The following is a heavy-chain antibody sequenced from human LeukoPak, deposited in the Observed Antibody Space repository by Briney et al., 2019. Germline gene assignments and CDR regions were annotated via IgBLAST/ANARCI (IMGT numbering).Heavy chain of an antibody. CDR2: IYYSGST. D-gene: IGHD1-26*01. CDR1: GGSISSYY. J-gene: IGHJ3*02. CDR3: ARVRVSRGVGATRDDAFDI. V-gene: IGHV4-59*01. Sequence: SETLSLTCTVSGGSISSYYWSWIRQPPGKGLEWIGYIYYSGSTNYNPSLKSRVTISVDTSKNQFSLKLSSVTAADTAVYYCARVRVSRGVGATRDDAFDIWGQGTMVTVSS.